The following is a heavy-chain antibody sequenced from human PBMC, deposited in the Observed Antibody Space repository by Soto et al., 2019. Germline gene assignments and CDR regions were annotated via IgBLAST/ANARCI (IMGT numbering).Heavy chain of an antibody. J-gene: IGHJ3*02. D-gene: IGHD2-15*01. CDR1: GFTFSSYG. CDR2: ISYDGSNK. CDR3: AKGPQRRYCSGGSCYGAGAFDI. V-gene: IGHV3-30*18. Sequence: QVQLVESGGGVVQPGRSLRLSCAASGFTFSSYGMHWVRQAPGKGLEWVAVISYDGSNKYYADSVKGRFTISRDNSKNTLYVQMNSLRAEDTAVYYCAKGPQRRYCSGGSCYGAGAFDIWGQGTMVTVSS.